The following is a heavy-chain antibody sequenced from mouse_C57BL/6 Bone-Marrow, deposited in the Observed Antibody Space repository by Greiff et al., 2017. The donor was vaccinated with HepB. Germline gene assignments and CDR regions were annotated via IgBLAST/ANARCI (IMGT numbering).Heavy chain of an antibody. J-gene: IGHJ2*01. CDR1: GYTFTSYW. V-gene: IGHV1-72*01. CDR3: ARSAIYYYGSSEFDD. CDR2: IDPNSGGT. D-gene: IGHD1-1*01. Sequence: QVQLQQSGAELVKPGASVKLSCKASGYTFTSYWMHWVKQRPGRGLEWIGRIDPNSGGTKYNEKFKSKATLTVDKPSSTAYMQLSSLTAEDAAVYYCARSAIYYYGSSEFDDWGQGTTLTVSS.